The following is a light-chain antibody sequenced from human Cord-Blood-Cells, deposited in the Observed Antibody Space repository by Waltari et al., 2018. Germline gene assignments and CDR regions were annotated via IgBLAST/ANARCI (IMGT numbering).Light chain of an antibody. V-gene: IGLV2-23*01. CDR3: CSYAGSSTPVV. J-gene: IGLJ2*01. CDR1: SCDVGGYNL. Sequence: QSALTQPASVPGSPGHSITTPCPGTSCDVGGYNLAAWYQQHPGKAPKRMVYEGSKRPSGFSNRFSGSKSGNTASLTISGLQAEDEADYYCCSYAGSSTPVVFGGGTKLTVL. CDR2: EGS.